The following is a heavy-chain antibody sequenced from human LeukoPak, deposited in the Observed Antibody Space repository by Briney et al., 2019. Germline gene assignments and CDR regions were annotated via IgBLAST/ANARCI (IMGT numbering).Heavy chain of an antibody. D-gene: IGHD3-22*01. V-gene: IGHV4-59*01. J-gene: IGHJ4*02. CDR2: IFYSGST. CDR3: ARVPDSNGYYGAIDY. CDR1: GGSISNYY. Sequence: PSETLSRTCTVSGGSISNYYWSWLRQPPGKGLEGIGNIFYSGSTNYNPSLKSRVTMSLDTSKNHFSLKLSSVTAADTAVYYCARVPDSNGYYGAIDYWGQGSLVTVSS.